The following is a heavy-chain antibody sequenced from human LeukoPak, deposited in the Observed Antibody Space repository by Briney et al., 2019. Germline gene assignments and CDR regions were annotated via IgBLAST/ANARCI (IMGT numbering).Heavy chain of an antibody. D-gene: IGHD3-10*01. Sequence: PSETLSLTCAVYGGSFSGYYWSWIRQPPGKGPEWIGEINHSGSTNYNPSLKSRVTISVDTSKNQFSLKLSSVTAADTAVYYCARSLPNYYGSGSYLYYWGQGTLVTVSS. CDR3: ARSLPNYYGSGSYLYY. CDR2: INHSGST. J-gene: IGHJ4*02. CDR1: GGSFSGYY. V-gene: IGHV4-34*01.